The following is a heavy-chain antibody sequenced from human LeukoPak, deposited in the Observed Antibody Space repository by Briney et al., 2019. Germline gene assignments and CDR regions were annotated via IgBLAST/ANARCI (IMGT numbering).Heavy chain of an antibody. J-gene: IGHJ3*02. V-gene: IGHV4-59*08. CDR1: GGSISSYY. Sequence: PLETLSLTCTVSGGSISSYYWSWIRQPPGKGLEWIGYIYYSGSTNYNPSLKSRVTISVDTSKNQFSLKLSSVTAADTAVYYCARVTAYYDSSGYYSDAFDIWGQGTMVTVSS. D-gene: IGHD3-22*01. CDR3: ARVTAYYDSSGYYSDAFDI. CDR2: IYYSGST.